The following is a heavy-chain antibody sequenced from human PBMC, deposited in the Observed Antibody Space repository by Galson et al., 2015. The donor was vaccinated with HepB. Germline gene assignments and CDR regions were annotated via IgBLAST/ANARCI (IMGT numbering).Heavy chain of an antibody. CDR2: ISGSDGGT. D-gene: IGHD3/OR15-3a*01. CDR1: GFTSSAFA. J-gene: IGHJ4*02. Sequence: SLRLSCAASGFTSSAFAMSWVRQAPGKGLEWVSVISGSDGGTYYADSVQGLFTISRDNSKNTLYLQMRSLRAEDTAVYYCAKSTVFGLLIKPVFYFDFWGQGTLVSVSS. CDR3: AKSTVFGLLIKPVFYFDF. V-gene: IGHV3-23*01.